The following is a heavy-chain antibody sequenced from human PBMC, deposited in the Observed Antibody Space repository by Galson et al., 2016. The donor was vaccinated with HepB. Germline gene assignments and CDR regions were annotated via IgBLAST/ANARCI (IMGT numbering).Heavy chain of an antibody. CDR3: ARGGFGSGWSFDY. CDR2: IYHSGST. J-gene: IGHJ4*02. CDR1: GYSISSGYQ. D-gene: IGHD6-19*01. V-gene: IGHV4-38-2*01. Sequence: ETLSLTCAVSGYSISSGYQWGWIRQPPGKGLEWIGSIYHSGSTYYNPSLKSRVTISVDTSKNQFSLKLSSVTASDTAVYYCARGGFGSGWSFDYWGQGALVTVSS.